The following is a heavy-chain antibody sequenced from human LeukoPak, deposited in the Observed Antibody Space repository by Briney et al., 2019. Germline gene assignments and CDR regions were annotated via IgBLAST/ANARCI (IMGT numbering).Heavy chain of an antibody. D-gene: IGHD3-22*01. CDR2: ISYDGSNK. V-gene: IGHV3-30-3*02. CDR3: AKTRTSYYYDSSAYDAFDI. CDR1: GFTFSSYA. Sequence: GGSLRLSCAASGFTFSSYAMHWVRQAPGKGLEWVAVISYDGSNKYYADSVKGRFTISRDNSKNTLYLQMNSLRAEDTAVYYCAKTRTSYYYDSSAYDAFDIWGQGTMVTVSS. J-gene: IGHJ3*02.